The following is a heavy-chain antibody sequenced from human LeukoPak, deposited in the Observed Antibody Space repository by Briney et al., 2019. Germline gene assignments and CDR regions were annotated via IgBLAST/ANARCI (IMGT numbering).Heavy chain of an antibody. J-gene: IGHJ4*02. Sequence: PGGSLRLSCAASGFTVSSNYMNGVRQAPGKGLEWVSVIYSGGSTYYADSVRGRFTISRDSSKNTLYLQMNSLRAEDTAVYYCAKESLEYGDYALTFDYWGQGTLVTVSS. CDR3: AKESLEYGDYALTFDY. CDR1: GFTVSSNY. D-gene: IGHD4-17*01. V-gene: IGHV3-53*01. CDR2: IYSGGST.